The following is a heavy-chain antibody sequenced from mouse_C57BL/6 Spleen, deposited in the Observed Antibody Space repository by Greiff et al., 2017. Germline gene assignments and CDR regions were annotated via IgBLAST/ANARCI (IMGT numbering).Heavy chain of an antibody. Sequence: QVQLQQPGAELVRPGTSVKLSFKASGYTFTSYWMHWVKQRPGQGLEWIGVIDPSDSYTNYNQKFKGKATSTVDTSSSTAYMQLSSLTSEDSSVYYCARDCTRAMDYWGQGTSVTVSS. CDR2: IDPSDSYT. J-gene: IGHJ4*01. CDR3: ARDCTRAMDY. V-gene: IGHV1-59*01. D-gene: IGHD2-14*01. CDR1: GYTFTSYW.